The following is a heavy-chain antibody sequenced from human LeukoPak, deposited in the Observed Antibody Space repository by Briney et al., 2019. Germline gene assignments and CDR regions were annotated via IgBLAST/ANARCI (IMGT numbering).Heavy chain of an antibody. CDR2: ISYDGSNK. V-gene: IGHV3-30*18. D-gene: IGHD6-13*01. CDR3: AKNAAQDY. CDR1: GFTFSSYG. Sequence: GGSLRLSCAASGFTFSSYGMHWVRQAPGKGLEWVAVISYDGSNKYYADSVKGRFTISRDNSKNTLYLQMNSLRAEDTAVYYCAKNAAQDYWGQGTLVTVSS. J-gene: IGHJ4*02.